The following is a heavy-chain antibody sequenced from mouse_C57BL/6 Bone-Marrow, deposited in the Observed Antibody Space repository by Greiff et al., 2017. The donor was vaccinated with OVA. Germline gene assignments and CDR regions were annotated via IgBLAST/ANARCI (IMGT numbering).Heavy chain of an antibody. V-gene: IGHV5-12*01. J-gene: IGHJ2*01. Sequence: DVKLVESGGGLVQPGGSLKLSCAASGFTFSDYYMYWVRQTPEKRLEWVAYISNGGGSTYYPDTVKGRFTISRDNAKNTLYLQMSRLKSEDTAMYYCARRNGYFYFDYWGQGTTLTVSS. CDR2: ISNGGGST. D-gene: IGHD2-3*01. CDR1: GFTFSDYY. CDR3: ARRNGYFYFDY.